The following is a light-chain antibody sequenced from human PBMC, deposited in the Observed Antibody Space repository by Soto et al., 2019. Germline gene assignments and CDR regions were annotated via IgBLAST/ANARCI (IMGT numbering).Light chain of an antibody. CDR2: TND. V-gene: IGLV1-44*01. Sequence: QSVLTQPPSASGTPGQRVTISCSGSSSNIGSNTVNWYQQLPGTAPKLLIYTNDQRPSGVPGRFSGSRSGTSASLAISGLQFEDEADYHCSSWDDNLDAVVFGAGTKVTVL. CDR3: SSWDDNLDAVV. J-gene: IGLJ1*01. CDR1: SSNIGSNT.